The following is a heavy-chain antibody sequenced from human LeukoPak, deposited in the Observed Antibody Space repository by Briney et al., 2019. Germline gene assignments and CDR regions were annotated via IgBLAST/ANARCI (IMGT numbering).Heavy chain of an antibody. CDR3: ARHYCSSTSCYSDYYYYYMDV. D-gene: IGHD2-2*01. J-gene: IGHJ6*03. V-gene: IGHV1-18*01. Sequence: ASVKVSCKASGYTFTSYGISWVRQAPGQGLEWMGWISAYNGNTNYAQKLQGRVTMTTDTSTSTAYMELRSLRSDDTAVYYCARHYCSSTSCYSDYYYYYMDVWGKGTTVTVSS. CDR1: GYTFTSYG. CDR2: ISAYNGNT.